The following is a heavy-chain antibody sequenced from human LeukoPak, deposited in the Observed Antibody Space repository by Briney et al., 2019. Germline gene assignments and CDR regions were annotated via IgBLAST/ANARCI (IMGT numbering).Heavy chain of an antibody. CDR1: GGTFSSYA. CDR2: IIPIFGTA. J-gene: IGHJ4*02. V-gene: IGHV1-69*06. CDR3: ASEARPGYYGSGSYYKPLDY. D-gene: IGHD3-10*01. Sequence: SVKVSCEASGGTFSSYAISWVRQAPGQGLEWMGRIIPIFGTANYAQKFQGRVTITADKSTSTAYMELSSLRSEDTAVYYCASEARPGYYGSGSYYKPLDYWGQGTLVTVSS.